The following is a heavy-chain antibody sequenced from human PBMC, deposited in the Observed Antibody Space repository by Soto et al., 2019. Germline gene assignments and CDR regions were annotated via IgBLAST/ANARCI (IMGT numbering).Heavy chain of an antibody. CDR3: AGDVCELLVGLEDAFDF. CDR2: INPNIGGT. CDR1: GYTFTGYY. D-gene: IGHD1-26*01. Sequence: QVQLVQSEAEVKKPGASLKVSCKSSGYTFTGYYMHWVRQAPGQAPERIGRINPNIGGTNYAQKFQGRVTMTRDTSIITAYVELSRLRSGDAAVYLCAGDVCELLVGLEDAFDFWGQGTMVTVSS. V-gene: IGHV1-2*02. J-gene: IGHJ3*01.